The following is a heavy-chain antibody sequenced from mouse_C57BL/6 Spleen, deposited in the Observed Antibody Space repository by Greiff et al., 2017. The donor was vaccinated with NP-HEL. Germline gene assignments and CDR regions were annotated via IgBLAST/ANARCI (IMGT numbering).Heavy chain of an antibody. CDR3: AREGEFSHFDY. J-gene: IGHJ2*01. CDR1: GFTFSSYA. CDR2: ISDGGSYT. V-gene: IGHV5-4*01. Sequence: EVKLVESGGGLVKPGGSLKLSCAASGFTFSSYAMSWVRQTPEKRLEWVATISDGGSYTYYTDNVKGRFTISRDNAKNNLYLQMSHLKSEDTAMYYCAREGEFSHFDYWGQGTTLTVSS.